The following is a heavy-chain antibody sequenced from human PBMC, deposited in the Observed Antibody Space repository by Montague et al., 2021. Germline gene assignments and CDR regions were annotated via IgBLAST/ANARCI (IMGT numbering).Heavy chain of an antibody. CDR2: IYYSGST. J-gene: IGHJ6*02. V-gene: IGHV4-39*01. CDR3: VVTPSLYYHGMDV. D-gene: IGHD4-23*01. Sequence: SETLSLTCAVCGDSINSGRCWSWVRPPPGKGLEWIGSIYYSGSTYYNPSLKSRLTISVDTSKNQFSLKLSSVTAADTAVYYGVVTPSLYYHGMDVWGQGTTVTVSS. CDR1: GDSINSGRC.